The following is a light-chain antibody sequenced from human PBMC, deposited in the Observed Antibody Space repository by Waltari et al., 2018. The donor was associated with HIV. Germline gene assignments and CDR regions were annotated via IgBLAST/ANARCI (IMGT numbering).Light chain of an antibody. CDR3: TSYTSRNTRV. CDR2: EVN. V-gene: IGLV2-14*01. Sequence: QSALTQPASVSGSPGQSITISCTGPTSAVGGYTYVSWYQQHPGKAPKLVIYEVNNRPSGVSIRFSGSKSGNTASLTISELQAEDEADYYCTSYTSRNTRVFGTGTKVTVL. CDR1: TSAVGGYTY. J-gene: IGLJ1*01.